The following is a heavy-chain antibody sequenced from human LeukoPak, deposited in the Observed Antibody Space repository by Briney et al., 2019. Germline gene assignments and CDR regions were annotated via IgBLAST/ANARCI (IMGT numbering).Heavy chain of an antibody. CDR1: GGSISSYY. Sequence: SETLSLTCTVSGGSISSYYWSWIRQPAGKGLEWIGRIYTSGSTSYNPSLKSRVTISVDKSKNQFSLKLSSVTAADTAVYYCAKHSGWSFDYWGQGTLVTVSS. CDR2: IYTSGST. J-gene: IGHJ4*02. V-gene: IGHV4-4*07. CDR3: AKHSGWSFDY. D-gene: IGHD6-19*01.